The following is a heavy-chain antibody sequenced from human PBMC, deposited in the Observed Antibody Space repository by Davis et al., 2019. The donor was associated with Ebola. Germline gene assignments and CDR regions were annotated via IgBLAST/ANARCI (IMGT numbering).Heavy chain of an antibody. CDR3: AKTRSNWWNDALEI. V-gene: IGHV3-74*01. CDR2: INSDGSST. J-gene: IGHJ3*02. Sequence: GESLKISCAASGFTFSSYWMHRVRQAPGKGLVWVSRINSDGSSTSYADSGKGRFTISRDNSKNTLDLQMNSLRPEDTAVYYCAKTRSNWWNDALEIWGRGTMVIVSS. D-gene: IGHD2-8*02. CDR1: GFTFSSYW.